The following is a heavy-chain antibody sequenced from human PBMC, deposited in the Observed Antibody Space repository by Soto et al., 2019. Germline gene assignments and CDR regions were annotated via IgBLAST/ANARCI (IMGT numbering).Heavy chain of an antibody. CDR2: INYSGST. CDR3: AKLAGYCSGTSCYGHYAMYV. V-gene: IGHV4-39*01. J-gene: IGHJ6*02. D-gene: IGHD2-2*01. Sequence: SETLSLTCIVSSCSMSSSLNHWGWIRQPPGKGLEWIGNINYSGSTYYNPSLQSRLTISVDTSNNQFSLTLSSVTAADTAVYYCAKLAGYCSGTSCYGHYAMYVWGQGTTLTVSS. CDR1: SCSMSSSLNH.